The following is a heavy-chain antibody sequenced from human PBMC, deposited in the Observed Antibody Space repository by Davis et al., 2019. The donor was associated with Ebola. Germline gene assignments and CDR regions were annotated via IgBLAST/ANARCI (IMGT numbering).Heavy chain of an antibody. CDR2: IRYDGRSK. CDR3: AKGGGDYGDSQYYFDY. D-gene: IGHD4-17*01. V-gene: IGHV3-30*02. J-gene: IGHJ4*02. CDR1: GLIFSNCD. Sequence: GGSLRLSCATSGLIFSNCDMHWVRQAPGKGLEWVAFIRYDGRSKYYADSVKGRFTISRDSSKNTLYLEMNSLRGEDTAVYYCAKGGGDYGDSQYYFDYWGQGTLVTVSS.